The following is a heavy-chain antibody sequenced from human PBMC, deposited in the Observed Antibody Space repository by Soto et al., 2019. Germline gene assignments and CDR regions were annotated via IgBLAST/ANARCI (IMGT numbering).Heavy chain of an antibody. CDR1: GFIFRSYG. J-gene: IGHJ4*02. CDR2: IWYDGSNT. Sequence: PGGSLRLSCAASGFIFRSYGMHWVRQAPGKGLEWVAVIWYDGSNTYYADPVKGRFTISRDNSKKSLYLQMNSLRADDTAVYYCARECVDTVTSITIPFDYWGQGALVTVSS. D-gene: IGHD5-12*01. V-gene: IGHV3-33*01. CDR3: ARECVDTVTSITIPFDY.